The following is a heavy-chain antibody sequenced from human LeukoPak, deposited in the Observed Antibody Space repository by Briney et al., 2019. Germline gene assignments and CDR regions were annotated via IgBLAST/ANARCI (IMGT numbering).Heavy chain of an antibody. CDR2: IIPILGIA. CDR1: GGTFSSYA. J-gene: IGHJ4*02. V-gene: IGHV1-69*04. D-gene: IGHD5-12*01. CDR3: ARGGGCQYSGYDPPSYCFDY. Sequence: GSSVKVSCKASGGTFSSYAISWVRQAPGQGLEWMGRIIPILGIANYAQKFQGRVTITADKSTSTAYMELSSLRSEDTAVYYCARGGGCQYSGYDPPSYCFDYWGQGTLVTVSS.